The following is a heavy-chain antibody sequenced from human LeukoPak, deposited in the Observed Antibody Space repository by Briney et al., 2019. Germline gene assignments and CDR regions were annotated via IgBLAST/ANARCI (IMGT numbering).Heavy chain of an antibody. CDR2: MNPNSGNT. CDR1: GYTFTSYD. D-gene: IGHD3-22*01. J-gene: IGHJ6*03. Sequence: GASVKVSCKASGYTFTSYDINWVRQATGQGLEWMGWMNPNSGNTGYAQKFQGRVTMTRNTSISTAYMELSSLRSEDTAVYYCARVWYYYDSSGYYVDYYYYMDVWGKGTTVTISS. CDR3: ARVWYYYDSSGYYVDYYYYMDV. V-gene: IGHV1-8*01.